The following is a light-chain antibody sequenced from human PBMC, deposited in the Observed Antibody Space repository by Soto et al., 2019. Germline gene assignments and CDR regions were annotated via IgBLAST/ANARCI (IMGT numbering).Light chain of an antibody. CDR3: QQYYNNPRT. J-gene: IGKJ1*01. CDR1: QSVLYSSNNKNY. V-gene: IGKV4-1*01. CDR2: WAS. Sequence: DIVMTQSPDSLAVSLGERATINCKSSQSVLYSSNNKNYLAWYQQKPGQPPKLLIYWASIRESGVPDRFSGSGSGTDFTLTISSLQAEDVAVYYCQQYYNNPRTFGQGTQVEIK.